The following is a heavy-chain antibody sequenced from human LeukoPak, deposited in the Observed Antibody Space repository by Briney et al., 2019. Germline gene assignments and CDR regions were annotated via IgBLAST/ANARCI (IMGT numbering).Heavy chain of an antibody. D-gene: IGHD3-10*01. J-gene: IGHJ4*02. Sequence: GGSLRLSCAASGFTFSSYGMHWVRQAPGKGLEWVAVIWYDGSNKYYADSVKGRFTISRDNSKNTLYLQMNSLRAEDTAVYYCARRSGSGTYLNFDYWGQGTLVTVSS. CDR1: GFTFSSYG. CDR2: IWYDGSNK. V-gene: IGHV3-33*01. CDR3: ARRSGSGTYLNFDY.